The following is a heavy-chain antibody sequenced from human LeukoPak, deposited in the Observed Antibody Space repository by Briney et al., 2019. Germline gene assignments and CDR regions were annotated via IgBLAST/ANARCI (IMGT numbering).Heavy chain of an antibody. D-gene: IGHD6-19*01. V-gene: IGHV4-59*06. CDR1: GGSISNYY. CDR2: IYYSGST. CDR3: ARAPPVIAVAGSAFDI. Sequence: SETLSLTCTVSGGSISNYYWSWIRQHPGKGLEWIGYIYYSGSTYYSPSLKSRVIISVDTSKKQFSLKLSSLTAADTAVYYCARAPPVIAVAGSAFDIWGQGTVVTVSS. J-gene: IGHJ3*02.